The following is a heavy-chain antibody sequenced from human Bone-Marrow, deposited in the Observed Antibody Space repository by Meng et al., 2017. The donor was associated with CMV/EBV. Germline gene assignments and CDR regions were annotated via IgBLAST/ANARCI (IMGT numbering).Heavy chain of an antibody. Sequence: GGSLRLSCAASGSTVSSNYMSWVRQAPGKGLEWVSVIYIGGTTYYADSVKGRFTISRDNSKNTLYLQMNSLRAEDTAVYFCASHEEGYNPYVDYWGQGTLVTVSS. CDR3: ASHEEGYNPYVDY. D-gene: IGHD5-24*01. V-gene: IGHV3-53*01. CDR1: GSTVSSNY. CDR2: IYIGGTT. J-gene: IGHJ4*02.